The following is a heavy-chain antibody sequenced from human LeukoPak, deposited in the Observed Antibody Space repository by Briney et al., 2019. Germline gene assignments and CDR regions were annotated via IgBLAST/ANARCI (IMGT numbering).Heavy chain of an antibody. Sequence: SETLSLTCAVYGGSFSGYYWSWIRQPPGKGLEWIGEINHSGSTNYNPSLKSRVTISVDTSKNQFSLKLSSVTAADTAVYYCARDEVGVGATHDYWGQGTLVTVSS. V-gene: IGHV4-34*01. D-gene: IGHD1-26*01. CDR3: ARDEVGVGATHDY. CDR1: GGSFSGYY. J-gene: IGHJ4*02. CDR2: INHSGST.